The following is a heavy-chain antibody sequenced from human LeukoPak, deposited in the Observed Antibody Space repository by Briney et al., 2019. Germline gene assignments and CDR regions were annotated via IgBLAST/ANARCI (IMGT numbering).Heavy chain of an antibody. CDR3: AKANWVSNADAVW. CDR1: GFSFTNYA. CDR2: IRGGGGT. Sequence: RGSLRLSCAASGFSFTNYAMSWVRQAPARGPEWVSSIRGGGGTYYADSVKGRFTLSRDDSRNTVYLQMNNLRVDDTAIYYCAKANWVSNADAVWWGQGTQVTVSS. J-gene: IGHJ4*02. D-gene: IGHD1-1*01. V-gene: IGHV3-23*01.